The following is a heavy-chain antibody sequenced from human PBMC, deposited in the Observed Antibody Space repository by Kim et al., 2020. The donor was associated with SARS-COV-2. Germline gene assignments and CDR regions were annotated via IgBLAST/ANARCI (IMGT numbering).Heavy chain of an antibody. D-gene: IGHD5-18*01. V-gene: IGHV3-21*01. CDR2: VSYNISYI. CDR3: ARDRWYSYGYTPYHYYGMDV. Sequence: GGSLRLSCAASGFTFSSYSMNWVRQAPGKGLEWVSSVSYNISYIYYADSVKGRFTISRDNAKNSLYLQMNSLRAEDTAVYYCARDRWYSYGYTPYHYYGMDVWGQGTTVTVSS. J-gene: IGHJ6*02. CDR1: GFTFSSYS.